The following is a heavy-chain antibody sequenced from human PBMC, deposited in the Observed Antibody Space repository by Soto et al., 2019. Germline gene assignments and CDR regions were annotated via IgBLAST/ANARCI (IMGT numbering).Heavy chain of an antibody. CDR3: AREDREFYDSSGYRNWFSP. J-gene: IGHJ5*02. CDR1: GYTFTSYY. D-gene: IGHD3-22*01. V-gene: IGHV1-46*01. CDR2: INPSGGST. Sequence: ASVKVSCKASGYTFTSYYMHWVRQAPGQGLEWMGIINPSGGSTSYAQKFQGRVTMTRDTSTSTVYMELSSLRSEDTAVYYCAREDREFYDSSGYRNWFSPRAQRTLVPVSS.